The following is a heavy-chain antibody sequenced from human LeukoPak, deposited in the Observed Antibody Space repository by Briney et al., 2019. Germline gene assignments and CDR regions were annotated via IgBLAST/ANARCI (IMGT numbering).Heavy chain of an antibody. D-gene: IGHD6-19*01. Sequence: ASVKVSCKASGYTFTSYGISWVRQTPGQGLEWMGCISTYNRNTNYAQNLQGRVTMTTDTSTSTAYMELRSLRSDDAAVYYSARGIAVAGTSIQFDYWGQGTLVTVSS. CDR2: ISTYNRNT. CDR3: ARGIAVAGTSIQFDY. CDR1: GYTFTSYG. V-gene: IGHV1-18*01. J-gene: IGHJ4*02.